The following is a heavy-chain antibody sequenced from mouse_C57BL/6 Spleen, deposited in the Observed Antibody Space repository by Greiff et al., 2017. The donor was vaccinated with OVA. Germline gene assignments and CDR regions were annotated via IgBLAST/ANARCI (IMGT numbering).Heavy chain of an antibody. CDR2: IYPGDGDT. Sequence: QVQLKESGPELVKPGASVKISCKASGYAFSSSWMNWVKQRPGKGLEWIGRIYPGDGDTNYNGKFKGKATLTADKSSSTAYMQLSSLTSEDSAVYFCARCYSTFYAMDYWGQGTSVTVSS. CDR3: ARCYSTFYAMDY. J-gene: IGHJ4*01. CDR1: GYAFSSSW. V-gene: IGHV1-82*01. D-gene: IGHD2-5*01.